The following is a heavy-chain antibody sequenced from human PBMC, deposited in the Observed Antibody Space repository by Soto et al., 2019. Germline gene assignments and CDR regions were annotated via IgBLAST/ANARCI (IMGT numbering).Heavy chain of an antibody. CDR3: ARGGGSLNY. J-gene: IGHJ4*02. V-gene: IGHV3-21*02. CDR2: INSGSTSV. Sequence: DVQLVESGGGLVKPGGSLRLSCEVSGFSFSISAMNWVRQAPGKGLEWVSSINSGSTSVRYADSVKGRFTISRDNANNSLSLHMNSLRLHDTAVYYCARGGGSLNYWGQGTLVTVSS. D-gene: IGHD2-15*01. CDR1: GFSFSISA.